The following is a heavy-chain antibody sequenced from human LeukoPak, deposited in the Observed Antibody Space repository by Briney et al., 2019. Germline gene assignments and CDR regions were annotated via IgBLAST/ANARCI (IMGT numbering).Heavy chain of an antibody. CDR3: ARDRAYFDY. J-gene: IGHJ4*02. CDR1: GFTFRSYW. V-gene: IGHV3-7*01. CDR2: INQDGSEK. Sequence: GGSLRLSCAASGFTFRSYWMSWVRQVPGKGLEWVANINQDGSEKDFVDSVKGRFTISRDNARNPLYLQMNSLRAEDTAVYYCARDRAYFDYWGQGTLVTASS.